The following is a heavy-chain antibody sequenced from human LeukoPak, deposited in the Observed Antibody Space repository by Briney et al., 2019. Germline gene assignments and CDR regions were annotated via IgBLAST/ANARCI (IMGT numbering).Heavy chain of an antibody. CDR2: INSDGSST. V-gene: IGHV3-74*01. CDR1: GFTFSSYW. J-gene: IGHJ3*02. Sequence: GGSLRLSCAASGFTFSSYWMHWVRQAPGKGLVWVSRINSDGSSTSYADSVKGRFTISRDNAKNTLYLQMNSLRAVDTAVYYCARRSAAKDAFDIWGQGTMVTVSS. D-gene: IGHD6-25*01. CDR3: ARRSAAKDAFDI.